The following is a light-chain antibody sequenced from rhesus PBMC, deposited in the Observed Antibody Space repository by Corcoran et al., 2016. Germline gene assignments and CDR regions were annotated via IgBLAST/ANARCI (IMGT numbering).Light chain of an antibody. Sequence: ETVVTQSPATLSLSPGERATLSCRASQSVGSSLAWYQQKPGLAPMLLIYGASSRATGIPDRVSGSGSGTDFTRTISSLEPEDVGVYYCQQSSNLWTFGQGTKVEIK. J-gene: IGKJ1*01. CDR1: QSVGSS. V-gene: IGKV3-24*04. CDR2: GAS. CDR3: QQSSNLWT.